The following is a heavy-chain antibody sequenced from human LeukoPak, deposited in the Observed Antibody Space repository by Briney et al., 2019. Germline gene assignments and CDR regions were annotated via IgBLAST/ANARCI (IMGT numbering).Heavy chain of an antibody. CDR3: ARGGYSSGSRFDY. D-gene: IGHD6-19*01. CDR2: ISGSGGST. V-gene: IGHV3-23*01. J-gene: IGHJ4*02. Sequence: GGSLRLSCAASGFTFSSYAMSWVRQAPGKGLEWVSAISGSGGSTYYADSVKGRFTISRDSAKNSLYLQMNSLRAEDTAVYYCARGGYSSGSRFDYWGQGTLVTVSS. CDR1: GFTFSSYA.